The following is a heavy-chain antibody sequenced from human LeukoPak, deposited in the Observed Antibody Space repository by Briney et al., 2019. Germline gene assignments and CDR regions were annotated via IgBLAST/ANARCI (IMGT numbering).Heavy chain of an antibody. V-gene: IGHV3-21*01. CDR3: TREFQSGGWSPDYFDY. D-gene: IGHD1-26*01. CDR2: ISSSSVYI. CDR1: GFTFSTYS. J-gene: IGHJ4*02. Sequence: GGSLRLSCAASGFTFSTYSMNWVRQAPGKGLEWVSSISSSSVYIYYADSVKGRFTISRDNAKNTLYLQMNDLRVDDTAVYYCTREFQSGGWSPDYFDYWGQGTLVTVSS.